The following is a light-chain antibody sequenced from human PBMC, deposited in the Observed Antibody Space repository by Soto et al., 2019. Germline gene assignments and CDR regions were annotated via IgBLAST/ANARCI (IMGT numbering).Light chain of an antibody. V-gene: IGKV3-15*01. Sequence: EIVLTQSPGTLSLSPGERATLSCRASQSVSSYLAWYQQKPGQAPRLLIYGASTRATGIAARFSGSGYGTEFTLTISSLESEDFAVYYCQQYNNWPRTFGLGTKVDI. J-gene: IGKJ1*01. CDR3: QQYNNWPRT. CDR1: QSVSSY. CDR2: GAS.